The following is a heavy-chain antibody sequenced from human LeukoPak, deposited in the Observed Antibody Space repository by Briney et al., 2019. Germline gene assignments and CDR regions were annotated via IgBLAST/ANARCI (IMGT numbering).Heavy chain of an antibody. CDR2: INWNGGST. J-gene: IGHJ4*02. CDR1: GFTVDDYG. CDR3: TRATSNWNEGPAFHY. Sequence: PGGSLRLSCAASGFTVDDYGMSWVRQAPGKGLEWVSGINWNGGSTGYADSVKGRFTISRDNAKNSLYLQMNSLIDETAALYYCTRATSNWNEGPAFHYWDQGTLVTVSS. V-gene: IGHV3-20*04. D-gene: IGHD1-1*01.